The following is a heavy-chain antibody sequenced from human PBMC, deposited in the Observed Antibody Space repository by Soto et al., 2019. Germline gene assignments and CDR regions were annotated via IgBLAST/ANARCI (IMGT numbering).Heavy chain of an antibody. V-gene: IGHV1-3*01. CDR2: INAGDFNT. CDR1: GYTFTSYA. D-gene: IGHD6-19*01. J-gene: IGHJ6*02. CDR3: ARADSSGPLPRGMDV. Sequence: ASVKVSCKASGYTFTSYAMHLVRQAPVQILELIVWINAGDFNTKYSQKVQGRVTIAVYASAITWYIELIVLISEDTAVYYCARADSSGPLPRGMDVWGQGTTVTVSS.